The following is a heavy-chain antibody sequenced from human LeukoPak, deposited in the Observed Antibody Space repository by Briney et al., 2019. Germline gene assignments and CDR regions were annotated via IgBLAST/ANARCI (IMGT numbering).Heavy chain of an antibody. D-gene: IGHD7-27*01. J-gene: IGHJ3*02. Sequence: GGSLRLSCAASGFTFSSYWMHWVRQAPGKGLVWVSRINSDGSSTSYADSVKGRFTISRDNAKNTLYLQMNSLRVEDTALYYCARHWGSGAFDIWGQGTMVTVSS. V-gene: IGHV3-74*01. CDR2: INSDGSST. CDR1: GFTFSSYW. CDR3: ARHWGSGAFDI.